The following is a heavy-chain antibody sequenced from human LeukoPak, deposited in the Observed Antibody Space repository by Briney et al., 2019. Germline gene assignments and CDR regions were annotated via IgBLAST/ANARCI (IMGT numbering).Heavy chain of an antibody. CDR1: GESLSKYY. V-gene: IGHV4-34*04. D-gene: IGHD6-25*01. Sequence: SETLSLTCAVYGESLSKYYWTWIRQSPGMGLEWIGEINHRGSTNLNPSLKSRATLSVDTSKHQFSLKLTSVTAADAAVYYCASSAGSTDYWGQGTLVTVSS. CDR3: ASSAGSTDY. CDR2: INHRGST. J-gene: IGHJ4*02.